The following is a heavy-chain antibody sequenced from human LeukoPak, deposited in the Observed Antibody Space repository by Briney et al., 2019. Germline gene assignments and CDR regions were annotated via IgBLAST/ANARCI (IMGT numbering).Heavy chain of an antibody. V-gene: IGHV4-59*01. CDR2: IYYGGST. J-gene: IGHJ4*02. CDR3: AREVVAAAGTVDY. D-gene: IGHD6-13*01. CDR1: GGSFSSYY. Sequence: SETLSLTCAVYGGSFSSYYWSWIRQPPGKGLEWIGYIYYGGSTNYNPSLKSRVTISVDTSKNQFSLNLTSVTAADTAVYYCAREVVAAAGTVDYWGQGNLVTVSS.